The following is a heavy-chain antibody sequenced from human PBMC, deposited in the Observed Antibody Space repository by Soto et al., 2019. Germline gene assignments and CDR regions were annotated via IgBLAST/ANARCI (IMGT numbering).Heavy chain of an antibody. CDR1: GFTFSSHA. V-gene: IGHV3-23*01. J-gene: IGHJ4*02. Sequence: VGSLSLSCAASGFTFSSHAMSWVRQAPRKGLEWVSAISGSGGSTYYADSVKGRFTISRDNSKNTLYLQMNSLRAEDTAVYYCAKSQYDFWSGYSNYYDNWGEGTRVTVS. CDR2: ISGSGGST. CDR3: AKSQYDFWSGYSNYYDN. D-gene: IGHD3-3*01.